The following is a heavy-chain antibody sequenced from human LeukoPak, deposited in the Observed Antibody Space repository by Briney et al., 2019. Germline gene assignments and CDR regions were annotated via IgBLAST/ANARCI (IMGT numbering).Heavy chain of an antibody. Sequence: GGSLRLSCVASGFTLRDYAMHWFRQVPGKGLEWISGISFNSASIDYADSVKGRFVISRDNANNSLYLQMNSLTPEDTAWYFCAKAKGFAAIYYFDYWGPGALVVVSS. CDR3: AKAKGFAAIYYFDY. CDR1: GFTLRDYA. CDR2: ISFNSASI. D-gene: IGHD3-10*01. J-gene: IGHJ4*02. V-gene: IGHV3-9*01.